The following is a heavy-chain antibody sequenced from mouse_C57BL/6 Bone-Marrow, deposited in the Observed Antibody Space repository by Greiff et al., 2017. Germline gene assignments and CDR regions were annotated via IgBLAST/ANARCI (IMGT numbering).Heavy chain of an antibody. CDR2: IYPGDGDT. D-gene: IGHD1-1*01. J-gene: IGHJ2*01. V-gene: IGHV1-82*01. CDR1: GYAFSSSW. Sequence: QVQLQQSGPELVKPGASVKISCKASGYAFSSSWLNWVKQRPGKGLEWIGRIYPGDGDTNYNGKFKGRATLTADKSSSTSYMQLSSLTSEDSAVYFCARGSTTVVAYYFDYWGQGTTLTVSS. CDR3: ARGSTTVVAYYFDY.